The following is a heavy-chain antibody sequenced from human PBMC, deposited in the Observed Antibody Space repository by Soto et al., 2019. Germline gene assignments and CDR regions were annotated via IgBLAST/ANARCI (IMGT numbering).Heavy chain of an antibody. CDR1: GFTFSSYA. Sequence: LRLSCAASGFTFSSYAMHWVRQAPGKGLEWVAVISYDGSNKYYADSVKGRFTISRDNSKNTLYLQMNSLRAEDTAVYYCARARGAADYWGQGTLVTVSS. CDR3: ARARGAADY. CDR2: ISYDGSNK. J-gene: IGHJ4*02. V-gene: IGHV3-30-3*01. D-gene: IGHD1-26*01.